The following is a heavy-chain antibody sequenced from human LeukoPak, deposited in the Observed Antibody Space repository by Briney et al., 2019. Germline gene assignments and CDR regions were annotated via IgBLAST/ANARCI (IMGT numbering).Heavy chain of an antibody. CDR3: AKDRRYGSVVNGPFDY. Sequence: GGSLRLSCAASGFTFSSYGMHWVRQAPGKGLEWVAIIWYDGSNKYYADSVEGRFTISRDNSKNTLYLQMNSLTAEDTAVYYCAKDRRYGSVVNGPFDYWGQGTLVTVSS. CDR2: IWYDGSNK. J-gene: IGHJ4*02. CDR1: GFTFSSYG. V-gene: IGHV3-33*06. D-gene: IGHD3-10*01.